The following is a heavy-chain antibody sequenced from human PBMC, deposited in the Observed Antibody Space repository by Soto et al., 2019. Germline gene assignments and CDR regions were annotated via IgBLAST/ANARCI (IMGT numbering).Heavy chain of an antibody. CDR3: ARRWGRSFDY. CDR1: GGSISSYY. CDR2: IYYSGST. D-gene: IGHD2-15*01. V-gene: IGHV4-59*08. Sequence: PSETLSLTCTVSGGSISSYYWSWIRQPPGKGLEWIGYIYYSGSTNYNPSLKSRVTISVDTSKNQFSLKPSSVTAADTAVYYCARRWGRSFDYWGQGTLVTVSS. J-gene: IGHJ4*02.